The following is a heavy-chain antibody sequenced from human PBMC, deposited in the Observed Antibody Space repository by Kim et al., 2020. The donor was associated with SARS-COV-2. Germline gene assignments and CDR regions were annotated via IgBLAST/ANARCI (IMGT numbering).Heavy chain of an antibody. V-gene: IGHV4-31*01. J-gene: IGHJ4*02. Sequence: KSQVTISVDTSKNQFSLKLSSVTAADTAVYYCARVMRGRITIFGVVGAFDYWGQGTLVTVSS. CDR3: ARVMRGRITIFGVVGAFDY. D-gene: IGHD3-3*01.